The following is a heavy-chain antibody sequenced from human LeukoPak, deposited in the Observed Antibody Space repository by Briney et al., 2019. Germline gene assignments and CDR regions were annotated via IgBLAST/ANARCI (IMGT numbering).Heavy chain of an antibody. D-gene: IGHD3-22*01. CDR3: AWKYYYDSSGYFYVDQ. Sequence: PSETLSLTCAVSGYSISSGYYWGWIRPPPEKGLEWIGSIYHSGTTYYNPSLKRRVTISIDTSKNQFALSLNSVTAADTAVYYCAWKYYYDSSGYFYVDQWGQGNLVTVSS. J-gene: IGHJ4*02. V-gene: IGHV4-38-2*01. CDR1: GYSISSGYY. CDR2: IYHSGTT.